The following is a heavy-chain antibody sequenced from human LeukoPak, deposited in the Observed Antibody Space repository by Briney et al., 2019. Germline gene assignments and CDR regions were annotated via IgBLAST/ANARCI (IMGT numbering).Heavy chain of an antibody. J-gene: IGHJ5*02. V-gene: IGHV1-2*02. CDR3: ARATGTTLNWFDP. CDR2: INPNSGGT. Sequence: ASVKVSCKSSGYTFTRYYMHWVRQARGQGLEWMGWINPNSGGTNYAQKFQGRVTMTRDTSISTAYMELSRLTSDDTAVYYCARATGTTLNWFDPWGQGTLVTVSS. CDR1: GYTFTRYY. D-gene: IGHD1-7*01.